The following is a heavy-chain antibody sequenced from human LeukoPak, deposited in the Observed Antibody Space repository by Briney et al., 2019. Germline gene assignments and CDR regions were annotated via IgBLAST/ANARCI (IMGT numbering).Heavy chain of an antibody. CDR2: IKQDGSDE. J-gene: IGHJ4*02. CDR3: ARGGSDSDY. Sequence: GGSLRLSCEASGFTFSNYWMTWVRQAPGKGLEWVANIKQDGSDENYVDSVKGRFTISRDNGKNSLYLQMNSLRAEDTAVYYCARGGSDSDYWGQGTLVTVST. V-gene: IGHV3-7*04. CDR1: GFTFSNYW. D-gene: IGHD6-6*01.